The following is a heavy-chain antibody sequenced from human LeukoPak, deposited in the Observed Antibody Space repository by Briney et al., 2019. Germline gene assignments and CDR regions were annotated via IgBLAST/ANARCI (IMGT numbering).Heavy chain of an antibody. Sequence: SQTLSLTCSVSAGSIRSDNYYWSWIRQFPGKGLEWIGYIYYSGSTYYNPSLKSRVTISLNTSKSHFSLNLNSVTAADTAIYYCARLYGSGSNYLDYWGQGTLVTVSS. V-gene: IGHV4-31*03. CDR3: ARLYGSGSNYLDY. J-gene: IGHJ4*02. D-gene: IGHD3-10*01. CDR2: IYYSGST. CDR1: AGSIRSDNYY.